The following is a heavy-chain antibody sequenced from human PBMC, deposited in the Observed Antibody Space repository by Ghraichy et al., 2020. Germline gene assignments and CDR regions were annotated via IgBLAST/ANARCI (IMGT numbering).Heavy chain of an antibody. CDR2: ISWNSGRI. Sequence: LSLTCAASGFTFDDHGMHWVRQAPGKGLEWVSAISWNSGRIGYADSVKGRFTISRDNAKNSLYLEMNSLRTEDTAFYYCAKDYSSGSYYYYGMDVWGPGTTVTVSS. J-gene: IGHJ6*02. CDR3: AKDYSSGSYYYYGMDV. D-gene: IGHD6-19*01. CDR1: GFTFDDHG. V-gene: IGHV3-9*01.